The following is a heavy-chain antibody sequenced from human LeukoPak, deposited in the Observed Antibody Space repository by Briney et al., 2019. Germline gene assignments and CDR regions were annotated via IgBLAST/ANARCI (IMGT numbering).Heavy chain of an antibody. CDR3: ARVRTAEGTLEDY. J-gene: IGHJ4*02. CDR2: IMHDGSEK. CDR1: GLSFSIYW. Sequence: GGSLRLSCAASGLSFSIYWMSWVRQPPGKGLEWVANIMHDGSEKNYVDSVKGRFTISRDNAKNSLYLQMNSLRAEDTAVYYCARVRTAEGTLEDYWGQGTLVTVSS. V-gene: IGHV3-7*01. D-gene: IGHD6-13*01.